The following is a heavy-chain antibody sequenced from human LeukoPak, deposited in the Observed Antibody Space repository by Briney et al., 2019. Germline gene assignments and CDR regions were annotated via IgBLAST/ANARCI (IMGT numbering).Heavy chain of an antibody. J-gene: IGHJ4*02. CDR2: IWNDGSQK. V-gene: IGHV3-33*01. CDR1: GFSFSFYG. D-gene: IGHD3-16*01. Sequence: GGSLRLSCATSGFSFSFYGMQWVRQAPGKGLEWVAVIWNDGSQKYYGDSVKGRFTISKDNSRKTVNLQMDSLRAEDTAIYYCTRWGAGGLTLDYWGQGVLVTVAS. CDR3: TRWGAGGLTLDY.